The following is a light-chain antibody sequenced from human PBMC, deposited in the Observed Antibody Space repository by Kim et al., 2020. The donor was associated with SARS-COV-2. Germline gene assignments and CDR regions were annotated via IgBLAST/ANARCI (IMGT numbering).Light chain of an antibody. CDR3: QIWDSYVV. CDR1: SGQSTYM. V-gene: IGLV4-60*03. J-gene: IGLJ2*01. Sequence: GSGGKRTNTLSSGQSTYMSAGHQRQRGKAARYLMSIRDSGSYDKGSRVADRVSGSSSGADRYLTIADIQSEDEAEYDCQIWDSYVVLGGGTQVTVL. CDR2: IRDSGSY.